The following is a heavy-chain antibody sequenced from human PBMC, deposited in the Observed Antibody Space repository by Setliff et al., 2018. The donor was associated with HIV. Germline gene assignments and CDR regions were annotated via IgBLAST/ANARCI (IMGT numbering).Heavy chain of an antibody. CDR3: ARIPQLLDYAMDV. J-gene: IGHJ6*02. D-gene: IGHD2-2*01. Sequence: SETLSLTCTVSGGSIRSYYWSWIRQPPGKGLEWLVHAHYSGSNKNNPSLRSRISMAVDTSKNQVSLNVTSVTAADTAVYYCARIPQLLDYAMDVWGQGTTVTVSS. V-gene: IGHV4-59*08. CDR2: AHYSGSN. CDR1: GGSIRSYY.